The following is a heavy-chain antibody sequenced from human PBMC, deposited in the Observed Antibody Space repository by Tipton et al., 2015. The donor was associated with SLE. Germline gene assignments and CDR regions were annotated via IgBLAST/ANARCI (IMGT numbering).Heavy chain of an antibody. CDR1: GFTFDDYG. J-gene: IGHJ4*02. Sequence: SLRLSCAASGFTFDDYGMSWVRQAPGKGLEWVSGINWNGGSTGYADSVKGRFTTSRDNAKNSLYLQMNSLRAEDTAVYYCAFHSDSSSWYAVYWGQGTLVTVSS. D-gene: IGHD6-13*01. CDR2: INWNGGST. CDR3: AFHSDSSSWYAVY. V-gene: IGHV3-20*04.